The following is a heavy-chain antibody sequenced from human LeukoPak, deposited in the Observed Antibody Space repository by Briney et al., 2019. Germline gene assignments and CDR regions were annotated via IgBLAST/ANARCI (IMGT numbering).Heavy chain of an antibody. CDR3: AKRQGNCSSTSCYRDYYYYGMDV. CDR2: ISGSGGST. CDR1: GFTFSSYA. V-gene: IGHV3-23*01. J-gene: IGHJ6*02. D-gene: IGHD2-2*02. Sequence: GGSLRLSCAASGFTFSSYAMSWVRQAPGKGLEWVPAISGSGGSTYYADSVKGRFTISRDNSMNTLYLQMNSLRAEDTAVYYCAKRQGNCSSTSCYRDYYYYGMDVWGQGTTVTVSS.